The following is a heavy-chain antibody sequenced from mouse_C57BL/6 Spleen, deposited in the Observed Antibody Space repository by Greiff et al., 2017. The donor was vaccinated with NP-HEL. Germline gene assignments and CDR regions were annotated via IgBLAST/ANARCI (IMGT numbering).Heavy chain of an antibody. D-gene: IGHD2-4*01. Sequence: QVQLTQSGPELVKPGASVKISCKASGYAFSSSWMNWVKQRPGKGLEWIGRIYPGDGDTNYNGKFKGKATLTADKSSSTAYMQLSSLTSEDSAVYFCARGPIYYDYDGAWFAYWGQGTLVTVSA. CDR2: IYPGDGDT. CDR3: ARGPIYYDYDGAWFAY. J-gene: IGHJ3*01. CDR1: GYAFSSSW. V-gene: IGHV1-82*01.